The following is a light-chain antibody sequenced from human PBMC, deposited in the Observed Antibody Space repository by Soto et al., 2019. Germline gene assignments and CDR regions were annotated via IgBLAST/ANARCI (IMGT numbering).Light chain of an antibody. J-gene: IGKJ4*01. V-gene: IGKV3-15*01. CDR2: DAS. CDR3: QQYNFWPPLT. Sequence: EIVMTQSPATLSVSPGERATLSCRASQSVNSNLAWYRQKPGQAPRLLISDASTRATGVPARFSGSGSGTEFTLTVSSMQSEESGIYYCQQYNFWPPLTFGGGTKVEIQ. CDR1: QSVNSN.